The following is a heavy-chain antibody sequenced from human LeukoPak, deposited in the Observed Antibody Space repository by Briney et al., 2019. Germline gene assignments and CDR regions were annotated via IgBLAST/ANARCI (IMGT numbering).Heavy chain of an antibody. CDR2: ISSDGSNK. D-gene: IGHD3-22*01. V-gene: IGHV3-30*03. J-gene: IGHJ4*02. CDR3: ARDPWDDVSGFSGDY. CDR1: GFIFSSYG. Sequence: QPGRSLRLSCAASGFIFSSYGMHWVRQAPGKGLEWVAVISSDGSNKYYADSVKGRFIISRDNSKNSLYLQMNTLRDEDTAVYYCARDPWDDVSGFSGDYWGQGTLVTVSS.